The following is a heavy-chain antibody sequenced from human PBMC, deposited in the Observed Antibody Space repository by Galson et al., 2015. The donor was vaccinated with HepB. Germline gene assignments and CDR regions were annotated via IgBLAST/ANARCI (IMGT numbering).Heavy chain of an antibody. Sequence: SVKVSCKASGGTFSSYAISWVRQAPGQGLEWMGRIIPILGIANYAQKFQGRVTITADKSTSTAYMELSSLRSEDTAVYYCARDIITMVRGVIDHTYFDYWGQGTLVTVSS. V-gene: IGHV1-69*04. CDR1: GGTFSSYA. CDR2: IIPILGIA. J-gene: IGHJ4*02. D-gene: IGHD3-10*01. CDR3: ARDIITMVRGVIDHTYFDY.